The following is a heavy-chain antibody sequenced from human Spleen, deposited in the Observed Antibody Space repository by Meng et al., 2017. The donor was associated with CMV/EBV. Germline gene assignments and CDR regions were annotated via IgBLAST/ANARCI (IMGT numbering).Heavy chain of an antibody. Sequence: GESLKISCAASGFTFSSYAMHWVRQAPGKGLEWVAVISYDGSNKYYADSVKGRITISRDNSNNTLYLQMNSLRAEDTAVYYCAKGSMLVPGGFYYNMDVWGQGTTVTVSS. V-gene: IGHV3-30-3*01. CDR2: ISYDGSNK. CDR1: GFTFSSYA. D-gene: IGHD2-2*01. J-gene: IGHJ6*03. CDR3: AKGSMLVPGGFYYNMDV.